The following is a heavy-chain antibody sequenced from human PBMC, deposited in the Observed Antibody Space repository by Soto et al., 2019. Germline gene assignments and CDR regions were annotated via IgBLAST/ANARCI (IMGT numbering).Heavy chain of an antibody. D-gene: IGHD3-22*01. CDR3: ARGGHYDSSGYYYDT. J-gene: IGHJ4*02. V-gene: IGHV4-31*03. CDR1: GGSVSSGGYY. CDR2: IYYSGTT. Sequence: QVQLQESGPGLVKPSQTLSLTCTVSGGSVSSGGYYWSWIRQHPEKGLEWIGYIYYSGTTYYNPSLKSRVTISVDTSKNQFSLKLSSVTAADTAVYYCARGGHYDSSGYYYDTWGQGTLVTVSS.